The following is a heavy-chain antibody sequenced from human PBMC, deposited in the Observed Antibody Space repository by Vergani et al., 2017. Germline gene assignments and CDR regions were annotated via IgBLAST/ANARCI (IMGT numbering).Heavy chain of an antibody. V-gene: IGHV3-30*18. Sequence: VQVVESGGGLVQPGGSLRLSCAASGFIFSDHYMDWVRQAPGKGLEWVAVISYDGSNKYYADSVKGRFTISRDNSKNTLYLQMNSLRAEDTAVYYCANHDYYDSSGTSYWGQGTLVTVSS. CDR2: ISYDGSNK. D-gene: IGHD3-22*01. CDR1: GFIFSDHY. CDR3: ANHDYYDSSGTSY. J-gene: IGHJ4*02.